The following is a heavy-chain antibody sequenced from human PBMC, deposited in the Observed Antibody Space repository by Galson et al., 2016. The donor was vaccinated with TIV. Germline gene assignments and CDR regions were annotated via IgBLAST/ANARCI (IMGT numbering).Heavy chain of an antibody. CDR3: ARTAGGIDQ. J-gene: IGHJ4*02. CDR1: GYGFVDYW. D-gene: IGHD1-26*01. Sequence: QSGAEVTKPGESLKISCKHSGYGFVDYWIVWVRQRPGKGLEWMGIVYLGDSVTRYSPSFQGPVAISADKSSNTAYLQWSSLQASDTAMYYCARTAGGIDQWGQGTLVTVSS. CDR2: VYLGDSVT. V-gene: IGHV5-51*01.